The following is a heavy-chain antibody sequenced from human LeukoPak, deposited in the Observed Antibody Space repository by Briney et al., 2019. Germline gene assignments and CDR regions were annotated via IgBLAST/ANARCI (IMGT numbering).Heavy chain of an antibody. CDR1: GFTFSSYA. D-gene: IGHD3-22*01. Sequence: TGRSLRLSCAASGFTFSSYAIHWVRQAPGKGLEWVAFISNNGRNKDYADSVKGRFTISRDNSKNTLYLQVNSLRPEDTAVYYCTRDLSGHYSIDYWGQGTLVTVSS. CDR3: TRDLSGHYSIDY. V-gene: IGHV3-30*04. CDR2: ISNNGRNK. J-gene: IGHJ4*02.